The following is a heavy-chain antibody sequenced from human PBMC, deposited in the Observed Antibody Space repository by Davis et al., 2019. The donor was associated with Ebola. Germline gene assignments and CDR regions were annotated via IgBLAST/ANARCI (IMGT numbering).Heavy chain of an antibody. V-gene: IGHV3-21*01. CDR3: ARSRFGATVFDY. Sequence: GESLKISCAASGFTFSSYSMNWVRQAPGKGLEWVSSISSSSSYIYYADSVKGRFTISRDNAKNSLYLQMNSLRAEDTAVYYCARSRFGATVFDYWGQGTLVTVSS. CDR2: ISSSSSYI. D-gene: IGHD1-26*01. J-gene: IGHJ4*02. CDR1: GFTFSSYS.